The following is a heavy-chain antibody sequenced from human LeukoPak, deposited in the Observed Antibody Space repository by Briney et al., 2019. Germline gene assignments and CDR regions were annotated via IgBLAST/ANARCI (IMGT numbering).Heavy chain of an antibody. J-gene: IGHJ6*03. V-gene: IGHV1-69*13. Sequence: SVKVSCKASGGTFSSYAISWVRQAPGQGLEWMGGIIPIFGTANYAQKFQGRVTITADESTSTAYVELSSLRSEDTAVYYCASFRTLGYCSSTSCKNYYYMDVWGKGTTVTVSS. CDR1: GGTFSSYA. CDR3: ASFRTLGYCSSTSCKNYYYMDV. CDR2: IIPIFGTA. D-gene: IGHD2-2*01.